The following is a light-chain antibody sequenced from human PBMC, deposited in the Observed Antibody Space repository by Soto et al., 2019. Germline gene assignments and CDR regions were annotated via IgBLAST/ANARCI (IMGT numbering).Light chain of an antibody. J-gene: IGLJ2*01. CDR1: NIGSKS. V-gene: IGLV3-21*02. Sequence: SYELTPPPSVSLAPGQTARITSGGNNIGSKSVEWYQQKPGQARVLVVYDESDRPSGIPERFSGSNSGNAATLTISRGEAGDEADYYCQVWDSSSDHVVFGGGTKVTVL. CDR2: DES. CDR3: QVWDSSSDHVV.